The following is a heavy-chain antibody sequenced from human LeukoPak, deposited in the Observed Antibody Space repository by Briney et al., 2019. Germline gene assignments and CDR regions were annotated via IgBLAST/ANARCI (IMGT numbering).Heavy chain of an antibody. CDR3: ASLIAAAGRGFDY. CDR1: GGSFSGYY. J-gene: IGHJ4*02. Sequence: SETLSLTCAVYGGSFSGYYWSWIRQPPGKGLEWIGEINHSGSTNYNPSLKSRVTISVGTSKNQFSLKLSSVTAADTAVYYCASLIAAAGRGFDYGGRETLVTVP. CDR2: INHSGST. D-gene: IGHD6-13*01. V-gene: IGHV4-34*01.